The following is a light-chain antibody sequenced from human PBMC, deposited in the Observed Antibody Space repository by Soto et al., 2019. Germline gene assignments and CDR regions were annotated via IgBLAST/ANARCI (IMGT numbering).Light chain of an antibody. J-gene: IGLJ1*01. V-gene: IGLV2-18*02. CDR1: SSDVGSYNR. CDR2: EVS. Sequence: QSALTQPPSVSGSPGQSVTISCTGTSSDVGSYNRVSWYQQPPGTAPKLVIYEVSNRPSGVPDRFSGSKSGNTASLTISGLQAGDEADYYCGSYTSSSTCVFGTGTKLTVL. CDR3: GSYTSSSTCV.